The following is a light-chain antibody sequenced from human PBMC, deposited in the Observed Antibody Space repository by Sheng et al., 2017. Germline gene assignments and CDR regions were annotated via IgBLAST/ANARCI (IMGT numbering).Light chain of an antibody. V-gene: IGLV2-14*01. CDR1: SSDVGGYNY. CDR3: SSYTSSSTLDVV. J-gene: IGLJ2*01. Sequence: QSALTQPASVSGSPGQSITISCTGTSSDVGGYNYVSWYQQHPGKAPKLMIYDVSKRPSGVSNRFSGSKSGNTDSLTISGLQAEDEADYYCSSYTSSSTLDVVFGGGTKLTVL. CDR2: DVS.